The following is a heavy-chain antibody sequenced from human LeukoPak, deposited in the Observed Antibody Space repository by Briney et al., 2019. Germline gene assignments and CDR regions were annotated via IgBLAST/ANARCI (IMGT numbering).Heavy chain of an antibody. D-gene: IGHD2-2*02. V-gene: IGHV3-21*04. CDR3: ANHRGYQLLYGAYYFDY. Sequence: KPGGSLRLSCAASGFTFSSYSMNWVRQAPGKGLEWVSSISSSSSYIYYADSVKGRFTISRDNAKNSLYLQMNSLRAEDTAVYYCANHRGYQLLYGAYYFDYWGQGTLVTVSS. CDR1: GFTFSSYS. CDR2: ISSSSSYI. J-gene: IGHJ4*02.